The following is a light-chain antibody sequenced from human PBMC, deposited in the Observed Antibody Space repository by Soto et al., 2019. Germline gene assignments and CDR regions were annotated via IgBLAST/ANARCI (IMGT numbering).Light chain of an antibody. CDR2: DVS. Sequence: ALTQPASVSGSPGQSITISCTGTSSDVGGYNYVSWYQQHPGKAPKLMIYDVSNRPSGVSNRFSGSKSGNTASLTISGLQAEDEADYYCSSYTSSSTAVFGTGTKVTVL. V-gene: IGLV2-14*01. J-gene: IGLJ1*01. CDR3: SSYTSSSTAV. CDR1: SSDVGGYNY.